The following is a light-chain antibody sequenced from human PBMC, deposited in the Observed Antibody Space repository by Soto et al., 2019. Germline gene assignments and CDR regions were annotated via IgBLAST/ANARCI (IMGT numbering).Light chain of an antibody. CDR2: GAS. J-gene: IGKJ4*01. CDR1: QSISSN. Sequence: EMVMTQSPATLSVSPGERATLSCRASQSISSNLAWYQQKPGQAPRLLIYGASTRATGIPARFSGSGSGTEFTLTISSLRSEDFAVYYCQQFNDWPLTFGGGTKV. CDR3: QQFNDWPLT. V-gene: IGKV3-15*01.